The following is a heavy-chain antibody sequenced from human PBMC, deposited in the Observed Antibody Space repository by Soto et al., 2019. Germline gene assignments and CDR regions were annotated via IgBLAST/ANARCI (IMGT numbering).Heavy chain of an antibody. CDR1: GFTFTRYS. Sequence: PGGSLRLSCAASGFTFTRYSMNWVRQAPGKGLEWVSSISSTTNYIYYGDSMKGRFTISRDNAKNSLYLQMNSLRAVDTAVYYFASESDDLTSIIDDWVQGTLVTVSS. V-gene: IGHV3-21*06. CDR2: ISSTTNYI. D-gene: IGHD1-1*01. CDR3: ASESDDLTSIIDD. J-gene: IGHJ4*02.